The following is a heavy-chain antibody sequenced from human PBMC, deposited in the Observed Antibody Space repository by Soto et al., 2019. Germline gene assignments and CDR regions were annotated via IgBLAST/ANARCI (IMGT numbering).Heavy chain of an antibody. CDR1: GDSVSSNSAA. D-gene: IGHD6-6*01. J-gene: IGHJ5*02. Sequence: PSQTLSLTCAISGDSVSSNSAAWNWIRQSPSRGLEWLGRTYYRSKWYNDYAVSVKSRITINPDTSKNQFSLQLNSVTPEDTAVYYWPRARLSYSSSSPFDPWGQGTRVTVSS. CDR3: PRARLSYSSSSPFDP. V-gene: IGHV6-1*01. CDR2: TYYRSKWYN.